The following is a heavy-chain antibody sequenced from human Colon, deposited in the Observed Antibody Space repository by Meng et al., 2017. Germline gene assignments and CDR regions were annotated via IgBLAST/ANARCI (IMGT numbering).Heavy chain of an antibody. J-gene: IGHJ4*02. D-gene: IGHD3-3*01. Sequence: AHLPGSGPGLVNPSETLSLTCTVSGGSMNNYYWNWIRQSPGKGLAWLGYIFSSGRTNYNPSFESRITMSVDTSKNQFSLQLNSVTAADTAVYFCARGGAGRITTFVMVSFFDDWGQGALVTVSS. V-gene: IGHV4-59*01. CDR2: IFSSGRT. CDR1: GGSMNNYY. CDR3: ARGGAGRITTFVMVSFFDD.